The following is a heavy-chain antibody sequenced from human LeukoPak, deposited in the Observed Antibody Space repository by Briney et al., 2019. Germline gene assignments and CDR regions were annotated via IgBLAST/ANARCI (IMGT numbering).Heavy chain of an antibody. CDR1: GFTFSSYW. Sequence: GGSLRLSCAASGFTFSSYWMHWVRQAPGKGLVWVSRINSDGSSTSYADSVKGRFTISRDNAKNTLYLQMNSLRAEDTAVYYCARVRGYSYGPFDYWGQGTLVTVSS. CDR2: INSDGSST. J-gene: IGHJ4*02. D-gene: IGHD5-18*01. CDR3: ARVRGYSYGPFDY. V-gene: IGHV3-74*01.